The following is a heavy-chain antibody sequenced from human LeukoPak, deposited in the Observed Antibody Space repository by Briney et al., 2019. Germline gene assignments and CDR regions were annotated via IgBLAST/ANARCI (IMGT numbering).Heavy chain of an antibody. J-gene: IGHJ5*02. CDR3: ARGTGTSWFDV. Sequence: ASVKVSCKASGYTFTDYYIHWVRQAPGQGLEWMGWINPNSGGTNYAQKFQGWVTMTRDTSISTAYMDLSSLTSDDTAVYYCARGTGTSWFDVWGQGTLVTVSS. CDR1: GYTFTDYY. D-gene: IGHD1-7*01. V-gene: IGHV1-2*04. CDR2: INPNSGGT.